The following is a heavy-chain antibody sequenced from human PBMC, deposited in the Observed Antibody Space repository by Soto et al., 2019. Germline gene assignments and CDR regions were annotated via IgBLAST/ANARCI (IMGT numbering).Heavy chain of an antibody. Sequence: LRLSCAASGFTFRLYSMIWVRQAPGKGLEWVASITSSSSYIYYEDSLQGRFTISRDNAKNSLFLQLDSLRAEDSAVYFCVRARSTDSRPDYWGQGTLVTVSS. CDR3: VRARSTDSRPDY. D-gene: IGHD3-22*01. CDR2: ITSSSSYI. V-gene: IGHV3-21*01. J-gene: IGHJ4*02. CDR1: GFTFRLYS.